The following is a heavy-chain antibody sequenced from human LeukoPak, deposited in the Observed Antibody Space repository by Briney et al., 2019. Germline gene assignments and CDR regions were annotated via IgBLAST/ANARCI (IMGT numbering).Heavy chain of an antibody. V-gene: IGHV4-30-2*01. J-gene: IGHJ4*02. CDR1: GGSISSGGSS. CDR2: IYHSGST. CDR3: ARLSGIVGARGNDY. Sequence: SETLSLTCAVSGGSISSGGSSWSWIRQPPGKGLEWIGYIYHSGSTYYNPSLKSRVTISVDRSKNQFSLKLSSVTAADTAVYYCARLSGIVGARGNDYWGQGTLVTVSS. D-gene: IGHD1-26*01.